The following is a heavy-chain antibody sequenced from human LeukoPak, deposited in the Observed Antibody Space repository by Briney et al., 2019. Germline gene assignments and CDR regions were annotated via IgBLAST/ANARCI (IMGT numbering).Heavy chain of an antibody. V-gene: IGHV1-46*01. CDR2: INLSGGRT. CDR3: ARDRGLVTAIYYAFDM. J-gene: IGHJ3*02. D-gene: IGHD2-21*02. CDR1: GYIFTSYY. Sequence: GASVKVSCKASGYIFTSYYLYWVRQATGQGLECMGMINLSGGRTSYAQKFQGRVSVTMDTSTSTLYMELSSLRSEDTALYYCARDRGLVTAIYYAFDMWGQGTMVTVSS.